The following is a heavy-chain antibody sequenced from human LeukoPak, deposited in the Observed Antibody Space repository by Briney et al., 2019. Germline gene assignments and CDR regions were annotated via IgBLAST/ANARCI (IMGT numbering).Heavy chain of an antibody. CDR1: GGSITNSY. J-gene: IGHJ5*02. CDR3: ARHVAVGETA. Sequence: SETLSLTCSDSGGSITNSYWSWIRQPPGKGLEWIGYIYYTGSTTYSPSYKSRVTISVDTSRNQISLKLTSVTAADTAVYYCARHVAVGETAWGQGILVTVFS. D-gene: IGHD1-26*01. V-gene: IGHV4-59*08. CDR2: IYYTGST.